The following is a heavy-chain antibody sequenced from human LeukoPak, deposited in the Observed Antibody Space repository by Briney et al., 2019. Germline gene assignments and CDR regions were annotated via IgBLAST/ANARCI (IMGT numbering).Heavy chain of an antibody. V-gene: IGHV4-59*12. D-gene: IGHD1-26*01. CDR3: VRSEVGATRNYYYYYMDV. J-gene: IGHJ6*03. CDR2: IYYSGST. CDR1: GGSISGYY. Sequence: SETLSLTCTVSGGSISGYYWSWIRQPPGKGLGWIGYIYYSGSTSYNPSLKSRVTMSVDTSKNQFSLKLSSVTAADTAVYYCVRSEVGATRNYYYYYMDVWGKGTTVTVSS.